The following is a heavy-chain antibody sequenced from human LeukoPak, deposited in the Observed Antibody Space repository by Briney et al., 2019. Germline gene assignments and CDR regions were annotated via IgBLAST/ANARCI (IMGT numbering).Heavy chain of an antibody. V-gene: IGHV1-69*13. Sequence: ASVKVSCKASGGTFSSYAISWVRQAPGQGLEWMGGIIPIFGTANYAQKFQGRVTITADESTSTAYMELRSLRSDDTAVYYCARAGYDTLTLAPDPANDYWGQGTLVTVSS. J-gene: IGHJ4*01. D-gene: IGHD3-9*01. CDR3: ARAGYDTLTLAPDPANDY. CDR1: GGTFSSYA. CDR2: IIPIFGTA.